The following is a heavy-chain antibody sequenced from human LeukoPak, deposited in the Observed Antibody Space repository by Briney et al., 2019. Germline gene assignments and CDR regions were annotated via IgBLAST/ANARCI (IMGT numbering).Heavy chain of an antibody. CDR3: ARGMVRGDTTDY. CDR1: GGSISSYY. CDR2: IYTSGST. Sequence: KASETLSLTCTVSGGSISSYYWSWIRQPAGKGLEWIGRIYTSGSTNYNPPLKSRVTMSVDTSKNQFSLKLSSVTAADTAVYYCARGMVRGDTTDYWGQGTLVTVSS. V-gene: IGHV4-4*07. D-gene: IGHD2-21*01. J-gene: IGHJ4*02.